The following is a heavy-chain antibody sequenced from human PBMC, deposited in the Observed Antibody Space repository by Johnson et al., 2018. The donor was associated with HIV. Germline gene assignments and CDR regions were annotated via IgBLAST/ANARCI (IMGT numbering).Heavy chain of an antibody. D-gene: IGHD6-19*01. CDR2: INSDGTTT. CDR1: GFSFSSYW. CDR3: ARGVGGGWYWAFDI. V-gene: IGHV3-74*02. J-gene: IGHJ3*02. Sequence: VQLVESVGGLVQPGGSLRLSCAVSGFSFSSYWMHWVRQPPGKGLVWVSRINSDGTTTTYADSAKGRFTISRDNAKNTLYLQMNRLRAEDTAVYYCARGVGGGWYWAFDIWGQGTMVTVSS.